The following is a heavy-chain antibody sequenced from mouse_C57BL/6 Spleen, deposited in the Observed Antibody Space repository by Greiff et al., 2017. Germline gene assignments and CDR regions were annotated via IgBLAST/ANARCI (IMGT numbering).Heavy chain of an antibody. CDR2: IDPSDSYT. D-gene: IGHD2-1*01. J-gene: IGHJ2*01. Sequence: QVQLKQPGAELVRPGTSVKLSCKASGYTFTSYWMHWVKQRPGQGLEWIGVIDPSDSYTNYNLKFKGKATLAIDTSSSTAYMQLSSLTSEDSAVYYCARGGYGNYFDYWGQGTTLTVSS. CDR1: GYTFTSYW. CDR3: ARGGYGNYFDY. V-gene: IGHV1-59*01.